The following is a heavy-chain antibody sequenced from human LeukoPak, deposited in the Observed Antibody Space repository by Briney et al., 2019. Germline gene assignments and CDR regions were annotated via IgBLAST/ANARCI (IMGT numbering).Heavy chain of an antibody. CDR3: ARYYYDTTDPGGFDY. V-gene: IGHV1-3*01. CDR2: INAGNGNT. Sequence: ASVKVSCKASGYTFTIYAMHWVRQAPGRRLEWMGWINAGNGNTRYSRNFQGRLTITRDTSASTAYMELSSLRSEDTAVYYCARYYYDTTDPGGFDYWGQGTLVTVSS. D-gene: IGHD3-22*01. J-gene: IGHJ4*02. CDR1: GYTFTIYA.